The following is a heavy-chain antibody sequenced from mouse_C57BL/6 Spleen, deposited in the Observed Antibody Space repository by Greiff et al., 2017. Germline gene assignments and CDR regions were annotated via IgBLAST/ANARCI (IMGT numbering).Heavy chain of an antibody. CDR1: GYSFTDYN. CDR2: INPNSGTT. J-gene: IGHJ2*01. CDR3: ARGDYYGSSYDYFDD. D-gene: IGHD1-1*01. Sequence: QLQQSGPELVKPGASVKISCKASGYSFTDYNMNWVKQSNGKSLEWIGVINPNSGTTSYNQKFKGKATLTVDPSSSTAYMQLNSLTSEDSAVYYGARGDYYGSSYDYFDDWGQGTTLTVSS. V-gene: IGHV1-39*01.